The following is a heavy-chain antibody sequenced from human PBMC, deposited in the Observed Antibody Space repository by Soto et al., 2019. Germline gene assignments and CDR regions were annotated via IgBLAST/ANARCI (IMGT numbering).Heavy chain of an antibody. V-gene: IGHV1-69*08. CDR1: GGTFSSYT. J-gene: IGHJ2*01. Sequence: QVQLVQSGAEVKKPGSSVKVSCKASGGTFSSYTISWVRQAPGQGLEWMGRIIPILGIANYAQKFQGRVTITADKSTSTAYMELSSLRSEYTAVYYCARDRGPTNSNWYFDLWGRGTLVTVSS. CDR3: ARDRGPTNSNWYFDL. D-gene: IGHD7-27*01. CDR2: IIPILGIA.